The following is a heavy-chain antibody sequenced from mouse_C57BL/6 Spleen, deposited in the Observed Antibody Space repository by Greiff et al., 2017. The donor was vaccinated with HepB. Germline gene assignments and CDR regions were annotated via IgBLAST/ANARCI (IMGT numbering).Heavy chain of an antibody. Sequence: QVQLQQPGAELVMPGASVKLSCKASGYTFTSYWMHWVKQRPGQGLEWIGEIDPSDSYTNYNQKFKGKSTLTVDKSSSTAYMQRSSLTSEDSAVYYCARGDGYYAMDYWGQGTSVTVSS. J-gene: IGHJ4*01. D-gene: IGHD2-3*01. CDR1: GYTFTSYW. CDR3: ARGDGYYAMDY. V-gene: IGHV1-69*01. CDR2: IDPSDSYT.